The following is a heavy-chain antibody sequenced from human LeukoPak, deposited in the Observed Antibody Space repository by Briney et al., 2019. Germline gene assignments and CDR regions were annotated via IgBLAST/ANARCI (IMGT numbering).Heavy chain of an antibody. CDR1: GGSISSYY. Sequence: PSEPLSLTCTVSGGSISSYYWSWIRQPPGKGLEWIGYIYYSGSTKYNPSLKSRVTISVDMSKNQFSLKLRSVTAADTAVYYCARHRYSYGSYYFDYWGQGTLVTVSS. CDR2: IYYSGST. V-gene: IGHV4-59*08. CDR3: ARHRYSYGSYYFDY. J-gene: IGHJ4*02. D-gene: IGHD5-18*01.